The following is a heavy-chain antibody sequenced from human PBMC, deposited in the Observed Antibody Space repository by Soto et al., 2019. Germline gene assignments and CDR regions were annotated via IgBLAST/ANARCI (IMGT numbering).Heavy chain of an antibody. CDR2: INPSGGST. V-gene: IGHV1-46*01. CDR1: GYTFTSYY. J-gene: IGHJ2*01. D-gene: IGHD2-2*01. Sequence: ASVKVSCKGSGYTFTSYYMHWVRQAPGQGLEWMRIINPSGGSTGYGQKFQGRVTMTRDTSTSTVYMELSSLRSEDTAVYYCARESVLSPLHWYFDLWGRGTLVTVSS. CDR3: ARESVLSPLHWYFDL.